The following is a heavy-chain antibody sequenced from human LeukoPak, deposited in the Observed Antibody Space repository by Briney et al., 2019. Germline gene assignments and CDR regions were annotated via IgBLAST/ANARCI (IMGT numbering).Heavy chain of an antibody. Sequence: GGSLRLSCTTSGFAVDTYYINWVRQSPGKGLEWVSALSGGGDSTYYADSVKGRFTISRDNSKNTLYLQMNSLRAEDTAVYYCAKGKYYDSPFDYWGQGTLVTVSS. V-gene: IGHV3-23*01. CDR3: AKGKYYDSPFDY. D-gene: IGHD3-3*01. CDR2: LSGGGDST. J-gene: IGHJ4*02. CDR1: GFAVDTYY.